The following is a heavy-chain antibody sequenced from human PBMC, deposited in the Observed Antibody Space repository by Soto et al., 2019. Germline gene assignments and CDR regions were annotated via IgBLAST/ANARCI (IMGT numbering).Heavy chain of an antibody. CDR1: GGSINNYY. CDR2: VYYSGST. V-gene: IGHV4-59*08. D-gene: IGHD6-19*01. Sequence: QVQLQESGPGLVKPSETLSLTCTVSGGSINNYYWSWIRQSPGKGLEWIGYVYYSGSTKYNPSLKSRVTTSVDTSKNQCSLRLSSVTAADTAVYYCARQRGGSASYGLWFDPWGQGTLVTVSS. CDR3: ARQRGGSASYGLWFDP. J-gene: IGHJ5*02.